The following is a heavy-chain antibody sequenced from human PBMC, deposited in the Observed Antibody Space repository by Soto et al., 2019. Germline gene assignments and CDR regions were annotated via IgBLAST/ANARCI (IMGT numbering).Heavy chain of an antibody. CDR3: ARWRGSSFHDYYGMDV. CDR2: IYYSGST. Sequence: QVQLQESGPGLVKPSETLSLTCTVSGGSISSYYWSWIRQPPGKGLEWIGYIYYSGSTNYNPSLKSRVTISVDTSKNQFSLKLSSVTAADTAVYYCARWRGSSFHDYYGMDVWGQGTTVTVSS. CDR1: GGSISSYY. D-gene: IGHD6-13*01. V-gene: IGHV4-59*01. J-gene: IGHJ6*02.